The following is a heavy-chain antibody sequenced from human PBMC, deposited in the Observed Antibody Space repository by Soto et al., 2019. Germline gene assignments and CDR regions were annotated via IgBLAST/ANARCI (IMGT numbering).Heavy chain of an antibody. CDR2: ISSDGGKA. D-gene: IGHD1-7*01. CDR1: GFTVSYFG. J-gene: IGHJ4*02. V-gene: IGHV3-30*09. CDR3: ARDWAGNCDY. Sequence: QVQLVESGGGVVQPGRSLRLSCAASGFTVSYFGLHWVRQAPGKGLEWVAVISSDGGKAYYAISIKGLFAISRDNSKNTRDRQMNSRKPEDTAVYYCARDWAGNCDYWGQGTLVTVSS.